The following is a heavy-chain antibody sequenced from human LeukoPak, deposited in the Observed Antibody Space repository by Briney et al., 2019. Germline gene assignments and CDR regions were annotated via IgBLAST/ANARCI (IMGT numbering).Heavy chain of an antibody. J-gene: IGHJ4*02. CDR3: AKTRPLDSSSWSHGDY. CDR1: GFTFSSYA. V-gene: IGHV3-23*01. D-gene: IGHD6-13*01. CDR2: ISGSGDST. Sequence: GGSLRLSCAASGFTFSSYAMSWVRQALGKGLEWVSAISGSGDSTYYGDSVKGRFTISRDNSKNTLYLQMNSLRAEDTAVYYCAKTRPLDSSSWSHGDYWGQGTLVTVSS.